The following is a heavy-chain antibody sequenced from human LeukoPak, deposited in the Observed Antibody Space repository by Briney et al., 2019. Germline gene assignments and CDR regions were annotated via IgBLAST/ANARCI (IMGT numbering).Heavy chain of an antibody. V-gene: IGHV4-59*01. CDR2: IYYSGST. CDR1: GGSISSYY. Sequence: TSETLSLTCTVSGGSISSYYWSWIRQPPGKGLEWIGYIYYSGSTNYNPSLKSRVTISVDTSKNQFSLKLSSVTAADTAVYYCARGLRRDVAAAGWFDYWGQGTLVTVSS. J-gene: IGHJ4*02. D-gene: IGHD6-13*01. CDR3: ARGLRRDVAAAGWFDY.